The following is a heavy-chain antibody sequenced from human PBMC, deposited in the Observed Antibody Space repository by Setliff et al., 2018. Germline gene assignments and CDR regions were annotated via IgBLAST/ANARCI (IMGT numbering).Heavy chain of an antibody. Sequence: SETLSLTCNVSGGSVSSGYYYWDWIRQPPGKGLEWIGTVYYTGRAYYNPSLKSRVTIAVDAPDNHFSLKLRSVTAADTAVYYCARAPNDLGVDWLFNNYFDYWGHGTLVTVSS. CDR1: GGSVSSGYYY. CDR2: VYYTGRA. J-gene: IGHJ4*01. V-gene: IGHV4-39*02. D-gene: IGHD3-9*01. CDR3: ARAPNDLGVDWLFNNYFDY.